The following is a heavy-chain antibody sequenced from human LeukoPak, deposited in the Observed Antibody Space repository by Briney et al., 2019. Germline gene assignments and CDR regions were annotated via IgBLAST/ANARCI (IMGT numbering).Heavy chain of an antibody. CDR3: ARAVPNYYGSGSAFPLFDY. CDR1: GGSLTIDY. CDR2: MFHRGST. J-gene: IGHJ4*02. D-gene: IGHD3-10*01. Sequence: SEALSLTCKVSGGSLTIDYWSWVRQSPGKGLGWIGYMFHRGSTKYNPSLKSRDSLSVDTSKNQFSLKLSSVTAADTAVYFCARAVPNYYGSGSAFPLFDYWGQGALVTVSS. V-gene: IGHV4-59*01.